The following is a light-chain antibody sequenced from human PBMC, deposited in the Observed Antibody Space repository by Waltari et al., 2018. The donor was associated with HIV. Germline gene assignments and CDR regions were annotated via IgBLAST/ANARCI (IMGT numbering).Light chain of an antibody. CDR3: QVWDSGSDHV. V-gene: IGLV3-21*01. Sequence: SYVLTQPPSITVAPGKTAKITCGGNNIGNRDVHWYQQKPGQAPILVIYDDDDRPSGIPERFSGSNSDNTATLTSKRVEVGDEADYYCQVWDSGSDHVFGSGTTVTVL. CDR2: DDD. CDR1: NIGNRD. J-gene: IGLJ1*01.